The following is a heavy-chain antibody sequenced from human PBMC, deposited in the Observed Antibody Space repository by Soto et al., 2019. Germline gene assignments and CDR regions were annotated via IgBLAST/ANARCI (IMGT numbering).Heavy chain of an antibody. CDR1: GGTFSSYA. V-gene: IGHV1-69*04. CDR3: ARDKTVTAIPSLFDY. Sequence: ASVKVSCKASGGTFSSYAISWVRQAPGQGLEWMGRIIPILGIANYAQKFQGRVTITADKSTSTAYMELSSLRSEDTAVYYCARDKTVTAIPSLFDYWGQGTLVTVSS. J-gene: IGHJ4*02. CDR2: IIPILGIA. D-gene: IGHD2-21*02.